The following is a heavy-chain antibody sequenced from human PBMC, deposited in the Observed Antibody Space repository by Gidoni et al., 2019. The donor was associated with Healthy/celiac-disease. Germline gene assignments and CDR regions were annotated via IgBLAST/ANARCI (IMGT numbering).Heavy chain of an antibody. D-gene: IGHD4-17*01. CDR1: GGSISSSSYY. CDR3: ARRGDYGDYVFFDY. Sequence: QLQLQESGPGLVKPSETLSLTCTVSGGSISSSSYYWGWIRQPPGKGLEWIGSIYYSGSTYYNPSLKSRVTISVDTSKNQFSLKLSSVTAADTAVYYCARRGDYGDYVFFDYWGQGTLVTVSS. V-gene: IGHV4-39*01. J-gene: IGHJ4*02. CDR2: IYYSGST.